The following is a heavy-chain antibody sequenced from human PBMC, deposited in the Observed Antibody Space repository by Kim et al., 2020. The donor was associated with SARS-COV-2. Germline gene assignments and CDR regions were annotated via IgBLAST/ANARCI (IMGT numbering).Heavy chain of an antibody. J-gene: IGHJ4*02. D-gene: IGHD4-17*01. CDR3: AHGTYGDYRY. Sequence: DKRYSPSLKSRLTITKDTSKDQVVLTMTNMDPVDTATYYCAHGTYGDYRYWGQGTLVTVSS. CDR2: DK. V-gene: IGHV2-5*01.